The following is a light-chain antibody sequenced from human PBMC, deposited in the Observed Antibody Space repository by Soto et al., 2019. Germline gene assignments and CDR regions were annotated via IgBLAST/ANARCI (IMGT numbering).Light chain of an antibody. CDR2: GAS. V-gene: IGKV1-39*01. CDR3: KQGHSTPWT. Sequence: DIQMTQSPSSLSASVGDSVTITCRASQTITTYLNWYQQKPGKAPQLLIYGASILQSGVPSRFTGSGSGTDFTLTISSLQPEDFATYHCKQGHSTPWTFGQGTQVEIK. CDR1: QTITTY. J-gene: IGKJ1*01.